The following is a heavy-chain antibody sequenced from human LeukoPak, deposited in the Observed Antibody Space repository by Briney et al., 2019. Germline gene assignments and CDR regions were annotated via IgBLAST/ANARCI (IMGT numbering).Heavy chain of an antibody. V-gene: IGHV3-23*01. D-gene: IGHD1-1*01. CDR1: GFTFSSYA. Sequence: GGSLRLSCAASGFTFSSYAMSWVRQAPGKVLEWVSAISGSGGSTYYADSVKGRFTISRDNSKNSLYLEMNSLRVEDTAIYYCARDATTAIGTVYMDVWGKGTTVTISS. CDR3: ARDATTAIGTVYMDV. CDR2: ISGSGGST. J-gene: IGHJ6*03.